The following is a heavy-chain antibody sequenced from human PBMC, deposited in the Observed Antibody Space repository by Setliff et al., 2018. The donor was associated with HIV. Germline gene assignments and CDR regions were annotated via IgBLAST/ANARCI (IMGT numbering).Heavy chain of an antibody. CDR2: LYRSGTN. J-gene: IGHJ4*02. V-gene: IGHV4-38-2*01. Sequence: PSETLSLTCAVSGYSISSGYFWGWIRQPPGKGLEWIGSLYRSGTNFYNPSLKSRVTISLDTSTNRFSLKLNSVTAADTAIYYCARQVGSQYSYWAYYFDSWGQGALVTVSS. CDR1: GYSISSGYF. D-gene: IGHD5-18*01. CDR3: ARQVGSQYSYWAYYFDS.